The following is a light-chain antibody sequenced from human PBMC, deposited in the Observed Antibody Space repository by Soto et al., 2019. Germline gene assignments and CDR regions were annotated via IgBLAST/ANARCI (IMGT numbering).Light chain of an antibody. V-gene: IGKV3-20*01. J-gene: IGKJ1*01. CDR2: ATS. Sequence: EIVLTQSPGTLSLSPGERATLSCRASQSISNTYLAWYRQKPGQAPGLLIYATSNRGTGIPDRFSGSGSGTDFPLTISRLEPEDFAVYYCQHYDTSPAFGQGTKVEIK. CDR3: QHYDTSPA. CDR1: QSISNTY.